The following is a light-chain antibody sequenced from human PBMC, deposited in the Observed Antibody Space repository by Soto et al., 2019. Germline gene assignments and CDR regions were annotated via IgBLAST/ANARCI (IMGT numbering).Light chain of an antibody. Sequence: QSVLTQPPSVSGAPGQRVTISCTGSSSNIGAGYDVHWYQKLPGTAPKLLIYGNSNRPSGVPDRFSGSKSGTSASLAITGLQAEDEADYYCQSYDSSLRGAWVFGGGTKLTVL. CDR1: SSNIGAGYD. CDR2: GNS. J-gene: IGLJ3*02. V-gene: IGLV1-40*01. CDR3: QSYDSSLRGAWV.